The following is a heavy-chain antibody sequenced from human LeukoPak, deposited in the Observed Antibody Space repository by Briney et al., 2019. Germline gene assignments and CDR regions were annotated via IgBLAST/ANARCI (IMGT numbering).Heavy chain of an antibody. CDR3: ARSGRGSGSAYYYFDY. D-gene: IGHD3-22*01. CDR1: GFTFSSYG. CDR2: IETGGAST. Sequence: GGTLRLSCAASGFTFSSYGMSWVRQAPGKGLEWVSAIETGGASTYYADSVKGRFSISRDNSKNTLYLQMNSLRAEDTAVYYCARSGRGSGSAYYYFDYWGQGTLVTVSS. V-gene: IGHV3-23*05. J-gene: IGHJ4*02.